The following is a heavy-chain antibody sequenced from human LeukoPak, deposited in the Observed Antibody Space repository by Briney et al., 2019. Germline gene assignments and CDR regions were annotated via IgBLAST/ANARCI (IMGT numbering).Heavy chain of an antibody. V-gene: IGHV3-30*02. CDR1: GYAFSSYG. D-gene: IGHD3-3*01. CDR3: AKDHGSNYDFWSGYSYYFDY. J-gene: IGHJ4*02. Sequence: GGSMRLSCAASGYAFSSYGMHWARHAPGKGLEGVAFIRYDGSNKYYADSVKGRFTISRDNSKNTLYLQMNSRRAEDTAVYYCAKDHGSNYDFWSGYSYYFDYWGQGTLVTVSS. CDR2: IRYDGSNK.